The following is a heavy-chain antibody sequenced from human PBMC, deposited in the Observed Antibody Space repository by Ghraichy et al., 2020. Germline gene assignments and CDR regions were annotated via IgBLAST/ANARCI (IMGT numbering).Heavy chain of an antibody. CDR2: IHYSGST. D-gene: IGHD1-26*01. Sequence: TLSLTCTVSGYSISSGYYWGWIRQSPGKGLEWIGSIHYSGSTYNNPSLKSRVIISVDTSKNQFFLKVSSVTAADTAVYHCARDRSRYTGSYYYYYGIDVWGQGTTVTVSS. CDR1: GYSISSGYY. J-gene: IGHJ6*02. CDR3: ARDRSRYTGSYYYYYGIDV. V-gene: IGHV4-38-2*02.